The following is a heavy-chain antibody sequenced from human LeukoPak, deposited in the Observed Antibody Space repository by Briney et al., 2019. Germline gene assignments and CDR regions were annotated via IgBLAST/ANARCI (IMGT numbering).Heavy chain of an antibody. CDR3: ASGDGSSLDY. D-gene: IGHD1-26*01. CDR2: IYYSGST. CDR1: GGSISSYY. Sequence: SETLSLTCTVSGGSISSYYWSWIRQPPGKGLEWIGYIYYSGSTNYNPSLKSRVTISVDTSKNQFSLKLSSVTAADTAVYYCASGDGSSLDYWGQGTLVTVSS. V-gene: IGHV4-59*08. J-gene: IGHJ4*02.